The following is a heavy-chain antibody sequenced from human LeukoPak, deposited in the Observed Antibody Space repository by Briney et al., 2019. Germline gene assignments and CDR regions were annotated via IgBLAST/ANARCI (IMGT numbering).Heavy chain of an antibody. Sequence: GGSLRLSCAASGFTFSSYAMSWVRQAPGKGLEWVSAISGSGGRTYYADSVKGRFTISRDNSKNTLYLQMNSLRAEDTAVYYCAKDPPVVPAATEDYWGQGTLVTVSS. CDR2: ISGSGGRT. CDR1: GFTFSSYA. D-gene: IGHD2-2*01. V-gene: IGHV3-23*01. CDR3: AKDPPVVPAATEDY. J-gene: IGHJ4*02.